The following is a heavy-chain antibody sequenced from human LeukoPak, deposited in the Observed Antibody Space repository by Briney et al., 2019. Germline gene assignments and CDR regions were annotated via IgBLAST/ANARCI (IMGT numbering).Heavy chain of an antibody. Sequence: ASVKVSCKASGYTFTGYYMHWVRQAPGQGLEWMGWINPNSGGTNYAQKFQGRVTMTRDTSISTAYMELSRLRSDDTAVYYCARRPIAVAGTDGAFDIWGQGTMVTVSS. V-gene: IGHV1-2*02. J-gene: IGHJ3*02. CDR1: GYTFTGYY. CDR2: INPNSGGT. D-gene: IGHD6-19*01. CDR3: ARRPIAVAGTDGAFDI.